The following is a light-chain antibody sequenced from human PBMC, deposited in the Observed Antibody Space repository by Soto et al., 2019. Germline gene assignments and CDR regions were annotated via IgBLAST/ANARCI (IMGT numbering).Light chain of an antibody. CDR2: AAS. Sequence: DIQMTQSPSSLSASVGDRVTITCRASQGISNYLAWYQQKPGKVPKLLIYAASTLQSGVPSRFSGSGSGTDFTFTISSLQPEDVATYYCQKYNSALGFTFGPGTKVDIK. CDR1: QGISNY. J-gene: IGKJ3*01. CDR3: QKYNSALGFT. V-gene: IGKV1-27*01.